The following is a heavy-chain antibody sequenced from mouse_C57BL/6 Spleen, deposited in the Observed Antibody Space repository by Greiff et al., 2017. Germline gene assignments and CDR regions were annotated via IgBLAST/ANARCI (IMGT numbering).Heavy chain of an antibody. V-gene: IGHV1-26*01. CDR2: INPNNGGT. Sequence: VQLQQSGPELVKPGASVKISCKASGYTFTDYYMNWVKQSHGKSLEWIGDINPNNGGTSYNQKFKGKATLTVDKSSSTAYMELRSLTSEDSAVYYCAREKSGYFDVWGTGTTVTVSS. CDR3: AREKSGYFDV. J-gene: IGHJ1*03. CDR1: GYTFTDYY.